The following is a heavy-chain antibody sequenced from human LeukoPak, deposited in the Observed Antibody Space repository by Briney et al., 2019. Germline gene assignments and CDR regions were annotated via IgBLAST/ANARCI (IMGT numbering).Heavy chain of an antibody. J-gene: IGHJ2*01. CDR1: GGSISSYY. D-gene: IGHD1-26*01. CDR3: ARRVYSGSYNWYFDL. V-gene: IGHV4-59*08. CDR2: IYHSGST. Sequence: SETLSLTCTVSGGSISSYYWSWIRQPPGKRLEWIGYIYHSGSTNYNSSLKSRVTISVDTSKNQFSLKLSSVTAPDTAVYYCARRVYSGSYNWYFDLWGRGTLVTVSS.